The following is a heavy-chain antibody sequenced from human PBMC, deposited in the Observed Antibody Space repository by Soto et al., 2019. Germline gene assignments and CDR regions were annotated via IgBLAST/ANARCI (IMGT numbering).Heavy chain of an antibody. CDR2: INHSGST. D-gene: IGHD3-3*01. J-gene: IGHJ4*02. CDR3: ARIIGLRSSYRAS. Sequence: SETLSLTCAVYGGSFSGYYWSWIRQPPGKGLEWIGEINHSGSTNYNPSLKSRVTISVDTSKNQFSLKLSSVTAADTAVYYCARIIGLRSSYRASWGQGTLVTVSS. CDR1: GGSFSGYY. V-gene: IGHV4-34*01.